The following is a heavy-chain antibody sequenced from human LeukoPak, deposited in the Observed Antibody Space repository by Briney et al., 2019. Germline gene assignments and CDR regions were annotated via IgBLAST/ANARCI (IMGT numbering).Heavy chain of an antibody. J-gene: IGHJ5*02. D-gene: IGHD2-2*02. CDR1: GGSISSYY. Sequence: SETLSLTCTVSGGSISSYYWSWIRQPPGKGLEWIGYIYYSRTTNYNPSLKSRVTISVDTSKNQFSLKLNSVTAADTAVYYCTRGPLIPATAIDNWFDPWRQGTLVTVSS. CDR3: TRGPLIPATAIDNWFDP. V-gene: IGHV4-59*01. CDR2: IYYSRTT.